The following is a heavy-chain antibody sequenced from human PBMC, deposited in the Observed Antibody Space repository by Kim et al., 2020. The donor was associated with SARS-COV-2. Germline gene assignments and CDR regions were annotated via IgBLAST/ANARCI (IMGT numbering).Heavy chain of an antibody. CDR1: GYTFTSYY. J-gene: IGHJ4*02. V-gene: IGHV1-46*01. Sequence: ASVKVSCKASGYTFTSYYMHWVRQAPGQGLEWMGIINPSGGSTSYAQKFQGRVTMTRDTSTSTVYMELSILRSEDTAVYYCAARGIFGVDDTDYWGQGTLVTVSS. CDR3: AARGIFGVDDTDY. D-gene: IGHD3-3*01. CDR2: INPSGGST.